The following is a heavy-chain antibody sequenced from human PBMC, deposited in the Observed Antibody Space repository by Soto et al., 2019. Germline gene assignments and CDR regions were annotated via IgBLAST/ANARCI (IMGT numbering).Heavy chain of an antibody. J-gene: IGHJ6*02. CDR3: ARHVSSPPYYYYYYGMDV. D-gene: IGHD2-2*01. CDR2: IYYSGST. CDR1: GGSISSSSYY. Sequence: QLQLQESGPGLVKPSETLSLTCTVSGGSISSSSYYWGWIRRPPGKGLEWIGSIYYSGSTYYNPSRKSRVTISVDTSKNQFSLKLSSVTAADTAVYYCARHVSSPPYYYYYYGMDVWGQGTTVTVSS. V-gene: IGHV4-39*01.